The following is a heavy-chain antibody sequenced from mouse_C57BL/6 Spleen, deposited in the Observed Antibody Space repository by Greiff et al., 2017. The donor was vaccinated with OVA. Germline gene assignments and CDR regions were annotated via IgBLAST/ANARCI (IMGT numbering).Heavy chain of an antibody. Sequence: EVMLVESEGGLVQPGSSMKLSCTASGFTFSDYYMAWVRQVPEKGLEWVANINYDGSSTYYLDSLKSRFIISRDNAKNILYLQMSSLKSEDTATYYCAREDTTNYYAMDYWGQGTSVTVSS. D-gene: IGHD1-1*01. V-gene: IGHV5-16*01. CDR3: AREDTTNYYAMDY. CDR1: GFTFSDYY. J-gene: IGHJ4*01. CDR2: INYDGSST.